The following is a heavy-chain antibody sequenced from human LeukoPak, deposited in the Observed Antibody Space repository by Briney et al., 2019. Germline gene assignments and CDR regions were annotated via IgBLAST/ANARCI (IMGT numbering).Heavy chain of an antibody. D-gene: IGHD6-13*01. V-gene: IGHV4-38-2*02. CDR2: IYHSGST. J-gene: IGHJ4*02. CDR1: GYSISSGYY. Sequence: KSSETLSLTCTVSGYSISSGYYWGWIRQPPGKGLEWIGSIYHSGSTYYNPSLKSRVTISVDTSKNQFSLKLSSVTAADTAVYYCARHQSAAAGTLNFDYWGQGTLVTVSS. CDR3: ARHQSAAAGTLNFDY.